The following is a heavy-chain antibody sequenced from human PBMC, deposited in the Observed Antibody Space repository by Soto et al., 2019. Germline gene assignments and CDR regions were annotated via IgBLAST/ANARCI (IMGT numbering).Heavy chain of an antibody. V-gene: IGHV3-15*01. CDR1: GFTFSNAW. D-gene: IGHD4-17*01. CDR3: TTGYGDDSFDI. J-gene: IGHJ3*02. CDR2: IKSKTDGGST. Sequence: GESLKISCAASGFTFSNAWMSWVRQAPGKGLEWVGHIKSKTDGGSTDYSAPVKGRFTISRDDSKNTLYLQMNSLKTEDTAVYYCTTGYGDDSFDIWGQGTMVTVSS.